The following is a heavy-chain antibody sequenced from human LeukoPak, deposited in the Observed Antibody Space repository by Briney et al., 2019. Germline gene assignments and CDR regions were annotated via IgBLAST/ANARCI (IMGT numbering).Heavy chain of an antibody. CDR3: ARISSESVMGKPHSSSWYFDY. D-gene: IGHD6-13*01. V-gene: IGHV4-30-2*01. Sequence: SETLSLTCAVSGGSISSGGYSWSWIRQPPGKGLEWIGYIYHSGSTYYNPSLKSRVTISVDTSKNQFSLKLSSVTAADTAVYYCARISSESVMGKPHSSSWYFDYWGQGTLVTVSS. CDR2: IYHSGST. J-gene: IGHJ4*02. CDR1: GGSISSGGYS.